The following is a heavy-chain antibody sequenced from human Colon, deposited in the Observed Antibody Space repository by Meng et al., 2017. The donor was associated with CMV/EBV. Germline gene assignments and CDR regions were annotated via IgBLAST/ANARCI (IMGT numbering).Heavy chain of an antibody. V-gene: IGHV3-53*03. CDR3: ARGSYLSY. CDR1: GFTISSNY. J-gene: IGHJ4*02. CDR2: LYSGGDI. D-gene: IGHD3-10*01. Sequence: GGSLRLSCAASGFTISSNYMSWIRQAPGKGLEWVSALYSGGDIYYADSVKGRFTISRDTAENALYLQMNSLRPEDTAVYYCARGSYLSYWGQGTLVTVSS.